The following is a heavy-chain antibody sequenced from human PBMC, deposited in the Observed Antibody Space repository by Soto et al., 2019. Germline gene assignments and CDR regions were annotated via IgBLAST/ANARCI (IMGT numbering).Heavy chain of an antibody. CDR1: GFTFSSYA. J-gene: IGHJ5*02. V-gene: IGHV3-23*01. CDR3: ARGDLWLDP. D-gene: IGHD3-16*01. CDR2: ISSSGGKT. Sequence: PGGSLRLSCAASGFTFSSYAMTWVRQAPGKGLEWVSTISSSGGKTYYADSVKGRFTISRDNSKNTLYLQMNSLRAEDTAVYYCARGDLWLDPWGQGTLVTVSS.